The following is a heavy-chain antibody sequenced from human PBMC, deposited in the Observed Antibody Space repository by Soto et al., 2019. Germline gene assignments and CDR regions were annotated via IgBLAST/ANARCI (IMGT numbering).Heavy chain of an antibody. J-gene: IGHJ4*02. V-gene: IGHV4-39*02. CDR1: GGAISSSGSY. CDR2: INYRGST. D-gene: IGHD3-3*01. CDR3: AGTGFWSGYRVAYY. Sequence: QLQLQESGPGLVKPSETLSLTCTVSGGAISSSGSYWGWIRQAPGKGLGWIGSINYRGSTYYNPSLKSRVTIYVDTSKNNFSLKLTSVTAADTAVYYCAGTGFWSGYRVAYYRCQGT.